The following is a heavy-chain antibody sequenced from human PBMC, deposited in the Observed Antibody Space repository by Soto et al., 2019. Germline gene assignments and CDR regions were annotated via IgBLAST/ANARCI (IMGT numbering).Heavy chain of an antibody. V-gene: IGHV3-11*01. CDR2: ISSSGSTI. Sequence: PXESLSLSFAASGFTFSDYYMSWIRQAPGKGLEWVSYISSSGSTIYYADSVKGRFTISRDNAKNSLYLQMNSLRAEDTAVYYCATDSSGFLKWGKGTLVTVSS. CDR3: ATDSSGFLK. J-gene: IGHJ4*02. D-gene: IGHD3-22*01. CDR1: GFTFSDYY.